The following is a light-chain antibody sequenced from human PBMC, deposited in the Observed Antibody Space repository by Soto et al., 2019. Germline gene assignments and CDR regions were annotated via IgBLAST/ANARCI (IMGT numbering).Light chain of an antibody. CDR3: QQYNNWPIT. CDR2: DAS. J-gene: IGKJ5*01. CDR1: QSVSSY. V-gene: IGKV3D-15*01. Sequence: EIVLTQSPATLSLSPGERATLSCRASQSVSSYLAWYQQKTGQAPRLLIYDASTRDTGTPARFSGSGSGTKFTLSISRLQSEDFEVYYCQQYNNWPITFGQGTRLEIK.